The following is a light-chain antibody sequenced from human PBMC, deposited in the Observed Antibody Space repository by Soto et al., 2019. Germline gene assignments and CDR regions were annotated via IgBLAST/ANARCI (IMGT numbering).Light chain of an antibody. Sequence: QSALTQPASVSGSPGQSITISCTGTSSDVGGYNFVSWYQQHPGKAPRLMIYGVSNRPSGVSNRFSGSKSGNTASLTISGLQAEDEADYYCTSYTSSSTHVVFGGGTKVTVL. CDR2: GVS. V-gene: IGLV2-14*01. J-gene: IGLJ2*01. CDR3: TSYTSSSTHVV. CDR1: SSDVGGYNF.